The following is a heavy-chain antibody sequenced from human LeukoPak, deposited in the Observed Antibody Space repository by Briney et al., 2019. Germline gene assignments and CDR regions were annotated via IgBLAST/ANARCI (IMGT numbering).Heavy chain of an antibody. V-gene: IGHV4-34*01. Sequence: SETLSLTCAVYGGSFSGYYWSWIRQPPGKGLEWIGEINHSGSTNYNPSLKSRVTISVDTSKNQFSLKLSSVTAADTAVYYCARRSNGWPPRPFDYWGQGTLVTVSS. J-gene: IGHJ4*02. CDR3: ARRSNGWPPRPFDY. CDR2: INHSGST. D-gene: IGHD2-8*01. CDR1: GGSFSGYY.